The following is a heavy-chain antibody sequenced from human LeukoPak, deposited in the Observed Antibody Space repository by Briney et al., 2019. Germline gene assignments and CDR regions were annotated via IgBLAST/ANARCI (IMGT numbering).Heavy chain of an antibody. J-gene: IGHJ4*02. V-gene: IGHV1-18*01. CDR3: ATDLGYCSSTTCDTFDY. CDR2: ISTHDVNT. Sequence: ASVKVSCKASGYTFTSSGISWVRQAPGQGLEWMGWISTHDVNTKYAQKLQGRVTLTTDTSTSTAYMELRSLRSDDSAVYYCATDLGYCSSTTCDTFDYWGQGTLVTVSS. D-gene: IGHD2-2*01. CDR1: GYTFTSSG.